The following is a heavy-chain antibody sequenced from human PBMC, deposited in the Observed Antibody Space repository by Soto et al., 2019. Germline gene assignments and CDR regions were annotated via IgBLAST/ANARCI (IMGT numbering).Heavy chain of an antibody. CDR1: GGTFSSYA. Sequence: ASVKVSCKASGGTFSSYAISWVRQAPGQGLEWMGGIIPIFGTASYAQKFQGRVTITADESTSTAYMELSSLRSEDTAVYYCARQRTGYSSGWYRELYYYYGMDVWGQGTTVTVSS. D-gene: IGHD6-19*01. V-gene: IGHV1-69*13. CDR3: ARQRTGYSSGWYRELYYYYGMDV. J-gene: IGHJ6*02. CDR2: IIPIFGTA.